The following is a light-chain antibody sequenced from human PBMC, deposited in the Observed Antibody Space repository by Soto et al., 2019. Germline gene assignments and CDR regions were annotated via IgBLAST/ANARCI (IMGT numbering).Light chain of an antibody. CDR3: QQYHSAPLT. V-gene: IGKV4-1*01. Sequence: DIVMTQSPDSLAVSLGERATINCKSSQSVLYSSRNKNFLAWYQQKPGQPPKLLIYWASTRESGVPDRFSGSGYGTDFTLTISSLQAEDVAGYYCQQYHSAPLTFGGGTKVEIK. CDR1: QSVLYSSRNKNF. J-gene: IGKJ4*01. CDR2: WAS.